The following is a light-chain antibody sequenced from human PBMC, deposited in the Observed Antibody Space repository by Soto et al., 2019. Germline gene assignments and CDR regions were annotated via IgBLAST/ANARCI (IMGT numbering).Light chain of an antibody. Sequence: DIQMTQSPATLSASVGDRVTITCRASQSISSWLAWYQQKPGKVPKLLIDDASSLESGVPSRFSGSGSGTEFTLTISSLQPDDFATYYCQQYNXYPWTFGQGTKV. J-gene: IGKJ1*01. CDR3: QQYNXYPWT. V-gene: IGKV1-5*01. CDR2: DAS. CDR1: QSISSW.